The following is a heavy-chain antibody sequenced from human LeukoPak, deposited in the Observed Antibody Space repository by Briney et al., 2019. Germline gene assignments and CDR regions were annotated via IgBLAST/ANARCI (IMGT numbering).Heavy chain of an antibody. V-gene: IGHV4-59*08. Sequence: SETLSLTCTVSGGSISSYYWSWIRQPPGKGLEWIGNIYYSGSTNYNPSLKSRVTISVDTSKNQFSLKLSSVTAADTAVYYCASSYYDSSGYLPPFDYWGQGTLVTVSS. CDR2: IYYSGST. D-gene: IGHD3-22*01. J-gene: IGHJ4*02. CDR1: GGSISSYY. CDR3: ASSYYDSSGYLPPFDY.